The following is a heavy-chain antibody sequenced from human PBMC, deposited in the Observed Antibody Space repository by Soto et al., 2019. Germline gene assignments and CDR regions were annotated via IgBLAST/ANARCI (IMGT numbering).Heavy chain of an antibody. J-gene: IGHJ4*02. V-gene: IGHV4-34*01. D-gene: IGHD5-18*01. Sequence: SETLSLTCAVYGGSFSSYHWSWIRQTPGKGLEWIGEINHLTTTNYNPSRKSRVIISLDTPKNQFSLKLSSVTAADTAVYYCARGYDTALAPIFWGQGILVTVSS. CDR2: INHLTTT. CDR3: ARGYDTALAPIF. CDR1: GGSFSSYH.